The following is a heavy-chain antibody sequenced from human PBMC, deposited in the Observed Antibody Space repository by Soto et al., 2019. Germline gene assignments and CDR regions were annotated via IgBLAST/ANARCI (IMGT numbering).Heavy chain of an antibody. J-gene: IGHJ4*02. V-gene: IGHV4-31*03. CDR2: LYYSGST. D-gene: IGHD6-6*01. CDR1: GGSMRSGGYY. Sequence: QVQLQESGPGLLKPSQTLSLICTVSGGSMRSGGYYWSWIRQHPGKALKGIGYLYYSGSTYYNPSLPSRLSISINTSKKQFSLKLYSVTAADTAVYYCTRSLTGRSDYWGQGTLGTVSS. CDR3: TRSLTGRSDY.